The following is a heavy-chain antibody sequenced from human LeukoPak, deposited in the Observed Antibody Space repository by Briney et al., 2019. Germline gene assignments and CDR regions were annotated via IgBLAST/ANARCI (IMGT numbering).Heavy chain of an antibody. J-gene: IGHJ4*02. D-gene: IGHD2-15*01. CDR2: IYHSGST. CDR3: ARVRYCSGGSCPLFDY. V-gene: IGHV4-4*02. CDR1: GGSISSSNW. Sequence: SGTLSPTCAVSGGSISSSNWWSWVRQPPGKGLEWIGEIYHSGSTNYNPSLKSRVTISVDKSKNQFSLKLSSVTAADTAVYYCARVRYCSGGSCPLFDYWGQGTLVTVSS.